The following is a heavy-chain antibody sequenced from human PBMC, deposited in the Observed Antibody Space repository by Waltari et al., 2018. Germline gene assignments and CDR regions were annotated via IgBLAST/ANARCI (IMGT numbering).Heavy chain of an antibody. Sequence: DVQLVESGGGLVKPGGSLRLSCGASGFDFNIYGMNWVRQSPGKGLGGVALVSGTTSYRYYADSVKGRFTVSRDRAKTSVYLQMDSLRVEDTAVYYCARGVFDSWGQGTLVTVSS. V-gene: IGHV3-21*01. CDR1: GFDFNIYG. CDR2: VSGTTSYR. CDR3: ARGVFDS. J-gene: IGHJ5*01.